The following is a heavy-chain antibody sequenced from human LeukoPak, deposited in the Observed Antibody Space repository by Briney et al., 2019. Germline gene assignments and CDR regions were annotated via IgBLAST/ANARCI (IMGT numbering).Heavy chain of an antibody. CDR3: ARDARSRGYCSGGSCYGMDV. J-gene: IGHJ6*02. Sequence: SVKVSCKDSGGTFSSYAISWVRQAPGQGLEWMGGIIPIFGTANYAQKFQGRVTITADESTSTAYMELSSLRSEDTAVYYRARDARSRGYCSGGSCYGMDVWGQGTTVTVSS. CDR1: GGTFSSYA. D-gene: IGHD2-15*01. CDR2: IIPIFGTA. V-gene: IGHV1-69*13.